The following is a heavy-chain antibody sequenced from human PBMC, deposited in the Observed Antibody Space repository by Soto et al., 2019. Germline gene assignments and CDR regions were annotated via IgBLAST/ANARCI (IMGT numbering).Heavy chain of an antibody. CDR2: ISAGNGNT. Sequence: ASVKVSCKASGYTFTSYAMHWVRQAPGQRLEWMGWISAGNGNTKYAQKLQGRVTMTTDTSTSTAYMELRSLRSEDTAVYYCARVSDPSEYYDFWSGYGIYWYFDLWGRGTLVTVSS. D-gene: IGHD3-3*01. CDR1: GYTFTSYA. CDR3: ARVSDPSEYYDFWSGYGIYWYFDL. J-gene: IGHJ2*01. V-gene: IGHV1-3*01.